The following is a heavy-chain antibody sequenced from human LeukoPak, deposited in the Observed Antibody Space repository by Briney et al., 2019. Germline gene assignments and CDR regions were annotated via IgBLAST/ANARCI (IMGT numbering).Heavy chain of an antibody. CDR1: GGSFSGYY. Sequence: PSETLSLTCAVYGGSFSGYYWSWIRQPPGKGLEWIGEINHSGSTNYNPSLKSRVTISVDTSKNQFSLKLSSVTAADTAVYYCARGPIRYFDWLRRGAFDIWGQGTMVTVSS. J-gene: IGHJ3*02. D-gene: IGHD3-9*01. V-gene: IGHV4-34*01. CDR3: ARGPIRYFDWLRRGAFDI. CDR2: INHSGST.